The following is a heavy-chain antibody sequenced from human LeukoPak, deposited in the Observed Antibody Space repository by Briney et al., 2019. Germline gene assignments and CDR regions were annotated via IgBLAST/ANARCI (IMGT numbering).Heavy chain of an antibody. CDR2: VSAKNGNT. J-gene: IGHJ5*02. D-gene: IGHD2-15*01. V-gene: IGHV1-18*01. CDR3: ARDLGYCSGGSCYRNWFDP. CDR1: GYTFTSYG. Sequence: ASVKVSCKASGYTFTSYGVSWVRQAPGQGLEWMGWVSAKNGNTNYAQKLRGRVTMTTDTSTSTVYMELRSLRSDDTAVYYCARDLGYCSGGSCYRNWFDPWGKGTLVTVSS.